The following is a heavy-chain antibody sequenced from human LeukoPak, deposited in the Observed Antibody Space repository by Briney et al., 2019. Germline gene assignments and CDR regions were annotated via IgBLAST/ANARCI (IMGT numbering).Heavy chain of an antibody. D-gene: IGHD6-19*01. CDR1: GFTFSDYY. Sequence: GGSLRLSCAASGFTFSDYYMSWIRQAPGKGLEWISYISSTGSNIYYADSVKGRFTISRDNAKNSLYLQMNSLRVDDTAVYYCAKGKTVAGVLEYWGQGALVTVSS. J-gene: IGHJ4*02. CDR2: ISSTGSNI. CDR3: AKGKTVAGVLEY. V-gene: IGHV3-11*01.